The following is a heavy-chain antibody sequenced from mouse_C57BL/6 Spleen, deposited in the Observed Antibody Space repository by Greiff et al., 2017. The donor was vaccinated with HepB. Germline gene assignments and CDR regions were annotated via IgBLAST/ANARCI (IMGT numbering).Heavy chain of an antibody. CDR3: AREGGKSTMDY. V-gene: IGHV5-4*01. CDR2: ISDGGSYT. CDR1: GFTFSSYA. Sequence: EVHLVESGGGLVKPGGSPKLSCAASGFTFSSYAMSWVRQTPEKRLEWVATISDGGSYTYYPDNVKGRFTISRDNAKNNLYLQMSHLKSEDTAMYYCAREGGKSTMDYWGQGTSVTVSS. D-gene: IGHD1-1*01. J-gene: IGHJ4*01.